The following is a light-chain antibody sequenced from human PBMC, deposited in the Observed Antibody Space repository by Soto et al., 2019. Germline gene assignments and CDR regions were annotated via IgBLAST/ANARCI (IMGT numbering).Light chain of an antibody. CDR3: ASWDYSQRALL. J-gene: IGLJ2*01. CDR1: GSNLANHV. Sequence: QSVLTQPHSVSAAPGQRVDISCSGGGSNLANHVAPWYQQLPGKAPTLLLYYDGVLASGVWDRFSGSRSVSSASLAISGLQSEDEDYYYCASWDYSQRALLFGGGTQLAVL. V-gene: IGLV1-36*01. CDR2: YDG.